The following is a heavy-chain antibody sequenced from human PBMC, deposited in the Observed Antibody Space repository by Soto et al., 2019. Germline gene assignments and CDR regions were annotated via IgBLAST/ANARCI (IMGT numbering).Heavy chain of an antibody. D-gene: IGHD2-21*02. CDR1: GYSIRNGHY. Sequence: SETLSLTCTVSGYSIRNGHYWGWIRQPPGKGLEWIGTIYHSGSTYYNPSLKSRVTISVDASGNHFSLKLSSVTAADTAVYYCARVGPYCGGDCYSPPPWGQGTLVTVSS. J-gene: IGHJ5*02. V-gene: IGHV4-38-2*02. CDR2: IYHSGST. CDR3: ARVGPYCGGDCYSPPP.